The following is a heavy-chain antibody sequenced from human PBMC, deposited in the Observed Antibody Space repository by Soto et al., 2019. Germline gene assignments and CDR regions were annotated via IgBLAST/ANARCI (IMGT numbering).Heavy chain of an antibody. CDR1: GFTFSSYA. D-gene: IGHD6-19*01. CDR3: ARPPKAVANYYYYGMDV. CDR2: ISYDGSNK. Sequence: GGSLRLSCAASGFTFSSYAMHWVRQAPGKGLEWVAVISYDGSNKYYADSVKGRFTISRDNSKNTLYLQMNSLRAEDTAVYYCARPPKAVANYYYYGMDVWGQGTTVTVSS. J-gene: IGHJ6*02. V-gene: IGHV3-30-3*01.